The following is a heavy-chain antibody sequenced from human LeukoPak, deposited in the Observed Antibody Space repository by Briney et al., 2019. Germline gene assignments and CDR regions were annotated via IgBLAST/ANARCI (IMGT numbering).Heavy chain of an antibody. CDR3: AKGGVVVAATPGDY. CDR2: IKQDGSEK. D-gene: IGHD2-15*01. CDR1: GFTFSSYW. V-gene: IGHV3-7*01. J-gene: IGHJ4*02. Sequence: GGSLRLSCAASGFTFSSYWMSWVRQAPGKGLEWVANIKQDGSEKYYVDSVKGRFTISRDNSKNTLYLQMNSLRAEDTAVYYCAKGGVVVAATPGDYWGQGTLVTVSS.